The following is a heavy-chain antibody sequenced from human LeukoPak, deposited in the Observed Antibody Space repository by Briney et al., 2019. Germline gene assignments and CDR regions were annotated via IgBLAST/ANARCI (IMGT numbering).Heavy chain of an antibody. CDR1: GGSISSSSYY. D-gene: IGHD6-13*01. V-gene: IGHV4-39*01. Sequence: PSETLSFTCTVSGGSISSSSYYWGWIRQPPGKGLEWIGSIYYSGSTYYNPSLKSRVTISVDTSKNQFSLKLSSVTAADTAVYYCASHTPNSSRLDRAFDIWGQGTMVTVSS. CDR3: ASHTPNSSRLDRAFDI. CDR2: IYYSGST. J-gene: IGHJ3*02.